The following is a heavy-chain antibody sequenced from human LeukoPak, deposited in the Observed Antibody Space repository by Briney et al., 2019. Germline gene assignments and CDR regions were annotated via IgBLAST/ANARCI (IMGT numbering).Heavy chain of an antibody. J-gene: IGHJ4*02. V-gene: IGHV3-66*01. CDR3: AREVAAAGQGAFDY. CDR1: GFTVSSNY. Sequence: GGSLRLSCAASGFTVSSNYMSWVRQAPGKGLEWVSVFYSAGRTYNADSVKGRFTISRDNSKSTLYLQMNSLRAEDTAVYYCAREVAAAGQGAFDYWGQGTLVTVSS. CDR2: FYSAGRT. D-gene: IGHD6-13*01.